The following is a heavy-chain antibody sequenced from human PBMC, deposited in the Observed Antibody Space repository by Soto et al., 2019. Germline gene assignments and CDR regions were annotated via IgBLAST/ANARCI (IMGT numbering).Heavy chain of an antibody. V-gene: IGHV3-21*01. CDR1: GFTFSSYS. D-gene: IGHD6-13*01. Sequence: SCAASGFTFSSYSMNWVRQAPGKGLEWVSSISSSSSYIYYADSVKGRFTISRDNAKNSLYLQMNSLRAEDTAVYYCARDRPLVLAGKSPFDYWGQGTLVTVSS. CDR2: ISSSSSYI. J-gene: IGHJ4*02. CDR3: ARDRPLVLAGKSPFDY.